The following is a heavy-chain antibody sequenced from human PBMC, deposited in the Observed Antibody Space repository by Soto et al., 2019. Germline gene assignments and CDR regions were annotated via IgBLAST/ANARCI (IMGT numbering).Heavy chain of an antibody. J-gene: IGHJ4*02. D-gene: IGHD3-10*01. CDR2: ISGGGDTT. CDR3: AKGRGGSGSLTPRVDF. CDR1: GFTFNNYA. V-gene: IGHV3-23*01. Sequence: EVQLLESGGGLVQPGGSLRLSCAASGFTFNNYAMTWVRQAPGKGLEWVSAISGGGDTTSYADSVKGRFTVSRDGSKNTLYLQISSLRAEDTALSYCAKGRGGSGSLTPRVDFWGQGTLVTVSS.